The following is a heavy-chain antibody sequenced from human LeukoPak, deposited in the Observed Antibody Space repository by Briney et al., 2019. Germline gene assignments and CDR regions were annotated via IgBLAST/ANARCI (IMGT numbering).Heavy chain of an antibody. Sequence: GESLKISCKGSGYSFTSYWIGWVRQMPGKGLEWMGIIYPGDSDTRYSPSFQGQVTISADKSISTAYLQWSSLKASDTAMYYCARRGILVVPDDAFDIWGQGTMVTVSS. D-gene: IGHD2-2*01. CDR1: GYSFTSYW. CDR2: IYPGDSDT. CDR3: ARRGILVVPDDAFDI. V-gene: IGHV5-51*01. J-gene: IGHJ3*02.